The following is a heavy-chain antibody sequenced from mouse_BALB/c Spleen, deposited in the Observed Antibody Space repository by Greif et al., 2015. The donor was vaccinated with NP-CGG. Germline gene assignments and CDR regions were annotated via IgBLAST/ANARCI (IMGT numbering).Heavy chain of an antibody. Sequence: QVQLKESGAELVKPGASVKLSCKASGYTFTSYYMYWVKQRPGQGLEWIGEINPSNGGTNLNEKFKSKATLTVDKSSSTAYMQLSSLTSEDSAVYYCTRSDYYGPHFDYWGQGTTLTVSS. V-gene: IGHV1S81*02. D-gene: IGHD1-1*01. CDR3: TRSDYYGPHFDY. J-gene: IGHJ2*01. CDR1: GYTFTSYY. CDR2: INPSNGGT.